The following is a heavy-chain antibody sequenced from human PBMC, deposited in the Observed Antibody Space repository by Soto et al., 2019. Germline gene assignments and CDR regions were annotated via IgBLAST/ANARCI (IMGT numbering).Heavy chain of an antibody. Sequence: ASVKVSCKASGYTFTSYYMHWVRQAPGQGLEWMGIINPSGGSTSYAQKFQGRVTMTRDTSTSTVYMELSSLRPEDTAVYYYARAGGIVVVPAAILGAFDIWGQGTMVTVSS. V-gene: IGHV1-46*03. J-gene: IGHJ3*02. CDR2: INPSGGST. CDR3: ARAGGIVVVPAAILGAFDI. D-gene: IGHD2-2*01. CDR1: GYTFTSYY.